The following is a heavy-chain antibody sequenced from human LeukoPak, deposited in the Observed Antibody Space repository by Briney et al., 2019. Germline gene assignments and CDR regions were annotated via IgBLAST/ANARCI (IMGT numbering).Heavy chain of an antibody. D-gene: IGHD4-11*01. Sequence: SETLSLTCTVSGGSISSGSYYWSWIRQPAGKGLEWIGRIYTSGSTNYNPSLKSRVTISVDTSKNQFSLKLSSVTAADTAVYYCARGSGLYSKLDYWGQGTLVTVSS. CDR1: GGSISSGSYY. J-gene: IGHJ4*02. CDR3: ARGSGLYSKLDY. CDR2: IYTSGST. V-gene: IGHV4-61*02.